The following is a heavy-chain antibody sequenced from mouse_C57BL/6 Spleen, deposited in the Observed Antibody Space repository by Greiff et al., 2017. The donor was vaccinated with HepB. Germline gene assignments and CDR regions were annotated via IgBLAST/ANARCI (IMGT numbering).Heavy chain of an antibody. D-gene: IGHD2-4*01. CDR2: ISYDGSN. CDR3: ASYDYDDAAMDY. CDR1: GYSITSGYY. V-gene: IGHV3-6*01. J-gene: IGHJ4*01. Sequence: EVQLQQSGPGLVKPSQSLSLTCSVTGYSITSGYYWNWIRQFPGNKLEWMGYISYDGSNNYNPSLKNRISITRDTSKNQFFLKLNSVTTEDTATYYCASYDYDDAAMDYWGQGTSVTVSS.